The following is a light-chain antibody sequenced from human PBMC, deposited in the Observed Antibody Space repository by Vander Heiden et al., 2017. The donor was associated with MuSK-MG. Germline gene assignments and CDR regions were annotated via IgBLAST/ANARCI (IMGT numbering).Light chain of an antibody. CDR3: ASWDDSRNGGV. CDR1: TPHIAGNT. J-gene: IGLJ1*01. V-gene: IGLV1-44*01. Sequence: QSVLTQPPSASGTPGQRVTISCSCSTPHIAGNTVNWYQQLPGTAPKLLIYSNNQRPSGVPDRFSGSKSGTSASLAISGLQSADEADYYCASWDDSRNGGVFGTGTKVTVL. CDR2: SNN.